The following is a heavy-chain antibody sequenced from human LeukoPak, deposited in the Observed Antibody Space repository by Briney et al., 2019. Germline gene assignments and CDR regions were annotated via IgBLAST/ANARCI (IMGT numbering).Heavy chain of an antibody. J-gene: IGHJ3*01. D-gene: IGHD1-26*01. CDR2: INPNSGGT. CDR1: GYTFTGYY. V-gene: IGHV1-2*02. CDR3: ARDDASDPSASFDV. Sequence: ASVKVSCKASGYTFTGYYMHWVRQAPGQGLEWMGWINPNSGGTNYAQKFQGRVTMTGDTSINTAYMELSSLRYGDTAVYYCARDDASDPSASFDVWGHGTMVAIS.